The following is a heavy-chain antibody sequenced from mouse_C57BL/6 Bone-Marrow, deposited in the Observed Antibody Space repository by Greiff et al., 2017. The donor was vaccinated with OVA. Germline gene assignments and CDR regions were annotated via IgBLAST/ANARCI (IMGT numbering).Heavy chain of an antibody. CDR1: GYTFTSYW. V-gene: IGHV1-55*01. CDR2: IYPGSGST. D-gene: IGHD1-1*01. J-gene: IGHJ3*01. Sequence: QVQLQQPGAELVKPGASVKMSCKASGYTFTSYWITWVKQRPGQGLEWIGDIYPGSGSTNYNEKFKSKATLTVDTSSSTAYMQLSSLTSEDSAVYYCARRYYYGSLTWFAYWGQGTLVTVSA. CDR3: ARRYYYGSLTWFAY.